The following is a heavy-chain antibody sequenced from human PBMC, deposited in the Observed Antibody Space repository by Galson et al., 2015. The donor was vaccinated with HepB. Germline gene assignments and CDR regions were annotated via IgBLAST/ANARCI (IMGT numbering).Heavy chain of an antibody. D-gene: IGHD4-17*01. J-gene: IGHJ2*01. V-gene: IGHV3-21*06. CDR3: ARRNYGDGYFDL. Sequence: SLRLSCAASGFTFSSYSMNWVRQAPGKGLEWVSSITSSSTYIYYADSVKGRFTISRDNAKNSLYLQMNSLRAEDTAVYYCARRNYGDGYFDLWGRGTLVTVSS. CDR1: GFTFSSYS. CDR2: ITSSSTYI.